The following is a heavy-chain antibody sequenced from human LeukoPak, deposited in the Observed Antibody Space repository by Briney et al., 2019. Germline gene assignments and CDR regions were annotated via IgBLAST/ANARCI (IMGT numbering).Heavy chain of an antibody. J-gene: IGHJ4*02. CDR3: AKYPYYDFWSGGYDY. Sequence: GGSLRLSCAASGFTFSSYAMSWVRQAPGKGLEWVSAISGSGGSTYYADSVKGRFTISRANSKNTLYLQMNSLRAEDTAVYYCAKYPYYDFWSGGYDYWGQGTLVTVSS. CDR1: GFTFSSYA. V-gene: IGHV3-23*01. CDR2: ISGSGGST. D-gene: IGHD3-3*01.